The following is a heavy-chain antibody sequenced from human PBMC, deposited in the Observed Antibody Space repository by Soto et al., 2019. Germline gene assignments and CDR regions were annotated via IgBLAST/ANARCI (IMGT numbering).Heavy chain of an antibody. CDR2: IYYSGST. Sequence: SETLSLTCTVSGGSISSYYWTWIRQPPGKGLEWIGYIYYSGSTNYNPSLKSRVTISVATSKNQFSLKLSSVTAADTAVYYCARVRFLADYDILTGTPDDAFDIWGQGTMVTVSS. CDR3: ARVRFLADYDILTGTPDDAFDI. CDR1: GGSISSYY. J-gene: IGHJ3*02. V-gene: IGHV4-59*12. D-gene: IGHD3-9*01.